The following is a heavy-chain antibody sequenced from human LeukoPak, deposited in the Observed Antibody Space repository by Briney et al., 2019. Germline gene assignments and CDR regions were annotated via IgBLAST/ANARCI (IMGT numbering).Heavy chain of an antibody. D-gene: IGHD3-10*01. CDR3: GSPYYYGSGSYYNRGLNS. J-gene: IGHJ4*02. CDR1: GGSISSYY. CDR2: IYYSGST. Sequence: SETLSLTCTVSGGSISSYYWSWIRQPPGKGLEWIGYIYYSGSTNYNPSLKSRVTISVDTSKNQFSLKLSSVTAADTAVYYCGSPYYYGSGSYYNRGLNSWGQGTLVTVSS. V-gene: IGHV4-59*01.